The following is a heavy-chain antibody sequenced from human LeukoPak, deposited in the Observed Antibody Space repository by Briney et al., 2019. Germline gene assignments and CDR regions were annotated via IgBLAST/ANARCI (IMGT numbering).Heavy chain of an antibody. CDR1: GFTLSNYG. V-gene: IGHV3-33*01. CDR2: IWNDGSMK. CDR3: ARDATRGYYFDY. Sequence: GGSLRLSCAASGFTLSNYGMHWVRQAPGKGLEWVAVIWNDGSMKYYADSVKGRFTISRDKSENTLYLQMNSLRAEDTAVYYCARDATRGYYFDYWGQGTLVTVSS. D-gene: IGHD3-10*01. J-gene: IGHJ4*02.